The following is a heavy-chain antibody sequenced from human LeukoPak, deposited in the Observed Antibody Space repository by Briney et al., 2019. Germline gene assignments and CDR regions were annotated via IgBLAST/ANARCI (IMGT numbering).Heavy chain of an antibody. CDR2: SGSGGST. V-gene: IGHV3-23*01. CDR3: AKDFWSGYYPNY. J-gene: IGHJ4*02. Sequence: GGSLRLSCTASGFTFSSYAMSWVRQAPGKGLEWVSGSGSGGSTYYADSVKGRFTISRDNSKNTLYLQMNSLRAEDTAVYYCAKDFWSGYYPNYWGQGTLVTVSS. D-gene: IGHD3-3*01. CDR1: GFTFSSYA.